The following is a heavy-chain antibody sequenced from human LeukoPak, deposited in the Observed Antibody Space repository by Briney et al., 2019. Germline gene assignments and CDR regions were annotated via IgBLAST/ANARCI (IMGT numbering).Heavy chain of an antibody. V-gene: IGHV4-59*01. CDR3: AREGGRQWLVSGALDS. CDR1: GGSITSYY. Sequence: SETLSLTCTVSGGSITSYYWTWIRQPPGKGLEWVGYIYYSGSTNYNPSLKSRVTISVDTSKNQFSLKLTSVTAADTAVYYCAREGGRQWLVSGALDSWGQGTLVTVSS. CDR2: IYYSGST. J-gene: IGHJ5*01. D-gene: IGHD6-19*01.